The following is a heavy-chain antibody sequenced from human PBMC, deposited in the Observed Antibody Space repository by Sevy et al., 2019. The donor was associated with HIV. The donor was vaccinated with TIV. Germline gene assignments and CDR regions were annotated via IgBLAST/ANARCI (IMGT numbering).Heavy chain of an antibody. J-gene: IGHJ4*01. CDR1: GFTFSSYA. D-gene: IGHD4-17*01. Sequence: GGSLRLSCATSGFTFSSYAMSWVRQAPGKGLQWVSAISAGGDDKYYAASVKGRFTISRDKSKSTLFLQMNSLRLDDTAAYYCAKVVRDFGDYLLADWGHGTLVTVSS. V-gene: IGHV3-23*01. CDR3: AKVVRDFGDYLLAD. CDR2: ISAGGDDK.